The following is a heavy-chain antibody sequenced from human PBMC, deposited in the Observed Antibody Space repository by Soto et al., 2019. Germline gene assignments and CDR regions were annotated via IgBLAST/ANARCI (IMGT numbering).Heavy chain of an antibody. CDR1: GGSISSYY. V-gene: IGHV4-59*01. CDR3: ARDRALLTTVTTVGRYGMGV. CDR2: IYYSGST. D-gene: IGHD4-17*01. J-gene: IGHJ6*02. Sequence: PSETLSLTCTVSGGSISSYYGSWIRQPPGKGLEWIGYIYYSGSTNYNPSLKSRVTISVDTSKNQFSLKLSSVTAADTAVYYCARDRALLTTVTTVGRYGMGVWGQGTTVTVSS.